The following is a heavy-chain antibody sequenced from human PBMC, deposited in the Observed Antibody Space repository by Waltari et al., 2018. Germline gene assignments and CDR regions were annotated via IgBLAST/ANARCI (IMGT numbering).Heavy chain of an antibody. D-gene: IGHD3-3*01. CDR2: ISYDASNK. V-gene: IGHV3-30*18. CDR1: GFTFSSYG. J-gene: IGHJ4*02. Sequence: QVQLVESGGGVVQPGRSLRLSCTASGFTFSSYGMHLVRQAPGKGLEWVEVISYDASNKFYGDSVKGRFTISIDNSKTTLYLQMHRLRAEDTAVYYCSKVQDTDLYYFENWGQGTLVTVSS. CDR3: SKVQDTDLYYFEN.